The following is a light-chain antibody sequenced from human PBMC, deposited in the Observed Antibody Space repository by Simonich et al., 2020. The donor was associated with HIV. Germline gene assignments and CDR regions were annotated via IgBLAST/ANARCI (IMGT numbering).Light chain of an antibody. Sequence: DIVMTQSPDSLAGSLGERSTINGKSSQSVLYNTNNKNYLDWYQQKPGQPPKLLIYWASTRESGVPDRFSGSGSGTDFTLTISSLQAEDVAVYYCQQYYYTPMYPFGQGTKLEIK. CDR1: QSVLYNTNNKNY. J-gene: IGKJ2*01. CDR2: WAS. V-gene: IGKV4-1*01. CDR3: QQYYYTPMYP.